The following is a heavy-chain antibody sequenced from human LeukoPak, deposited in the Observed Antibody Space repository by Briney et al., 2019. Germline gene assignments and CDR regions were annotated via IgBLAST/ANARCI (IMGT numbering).Heavy chain of an antibody. CDR2: INPSGGNT. Sequence: VSVNVSCKASVYTFTRYYMHWVPHAPGKAFEWMGIINPSGGNTSYAQKFQGRVTMTRDMSTSTVYMELSSLRSEDTAVYYCAREGIFSGELLNYWGQGTLVTASS. CDR1: VYTFTRYY. J-gene: IGHJ4*02. D-gene: IGHD1-26*01. V-gene: IGHV1-46*01. CDR3: AREGIFSGELLNY.